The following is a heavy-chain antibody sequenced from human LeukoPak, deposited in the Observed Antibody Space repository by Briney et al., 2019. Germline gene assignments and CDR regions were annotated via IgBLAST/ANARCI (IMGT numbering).Heavy chain of an antibody. CDR2: INPSGGST. CDR1: GYTLTELS. V-gene: IGHV1-46*01. Sequence: ASVKVSFKVSGYTLTELSMHWVRQAPGKGLEWMGIINPSGGSTSYAQKFQGRVTMTRDTSTSTVYMELSSLRSEDTAVYYCARRNPSDYGGNSFDYWGQGTLVTVSS. CDR3: ARRNPSDYGGNSFDY. J-gene: IGHJ4*02. D-gene: IGHD4-17*01.